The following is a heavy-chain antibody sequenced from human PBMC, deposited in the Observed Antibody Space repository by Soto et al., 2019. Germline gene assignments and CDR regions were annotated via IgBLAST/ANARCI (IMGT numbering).Heavy chain of an antibody. CDR1: GGSFSGYY. CDR2: INHSGST. V-gene: IGHV4-34*01. CDR3: ARVITRITIFGVVIRGVGMDV. Sequence: SETLSLTCAVYGGSFSGYYWSWIRQPPGRGLEWIGEINHSGSTNYNPSLKSRVTISVDTSKYQFSLKLSSVTAADTAVYYCARVITRITIFGVVIRGVGMDVWGQGTTVTVSS. J-gene: IGHJ6*02. D-gene: IGHD3-3*01.